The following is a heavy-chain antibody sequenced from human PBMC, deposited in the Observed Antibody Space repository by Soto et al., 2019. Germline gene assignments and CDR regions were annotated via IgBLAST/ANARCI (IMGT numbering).Heavy chain of an antibody. CDR2: INADNRKT. CDR1: GYTFTSYA. D-gene: IGHD6-19*01. J-gene: IGHJ4*02. Sequence: ASVKVPCKASGYTFTSYAMHCVRQAPGQRLEWMGWINADNRKTKYSQKFQGRVTITRDTSASTAYMELSSLRSEDTAVYYCARENAGYGVAGNEGCDYWGQGTLVTVSS. CDR3: ARENAGYGVAGNEGCDY. V-gene: IGHV1-3*01.